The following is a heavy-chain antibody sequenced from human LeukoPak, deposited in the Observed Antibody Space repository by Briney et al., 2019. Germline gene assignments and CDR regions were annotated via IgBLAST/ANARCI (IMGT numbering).Heavy chain of an antibody. V-gene: IGHV3-23*01. J-gene: IGHJ4*02. CDR3: AKDPFSYCSGGSCYNFDY. Sequence: GGSLRLSCAASGFTFSSYAMSWVRQAPVKGLEWVSAISGSGGSTYYADSVKGRFTISRDNSKNTLYLQMNSLRAEDTAVYYCAKDPFSYCSGGSCYNFDYWGQGTLVTVSS. CDR1: GFTFSSYA. CDR2: ISGSGGST. D-gene: IGHD2-15*01.